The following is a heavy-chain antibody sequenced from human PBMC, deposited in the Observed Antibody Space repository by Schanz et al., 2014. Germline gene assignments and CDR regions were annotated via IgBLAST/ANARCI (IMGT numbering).Heavy chain of an antibody. CDR2: IYYSGST. V-gene: IGHV4-39*01. J-gene: IGHJ6*02. CDR3: ARHSGYYYYYGMDV. Sequence: QLQLQESGPGLVKPSETLSLTCTVSGGSISSSSYYWGWIRQPPGKGLEWIGSIYYSGSTYYNPSLKSRAPISVDTSKTQFPQKLSSVTAADTAVYYCARHSGYYYYYGMDVWGQGTTVTVSS. CDR1: GGSISSSSYY.